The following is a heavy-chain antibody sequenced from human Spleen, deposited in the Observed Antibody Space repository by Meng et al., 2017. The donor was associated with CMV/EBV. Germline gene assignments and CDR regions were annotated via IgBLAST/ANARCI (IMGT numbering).Heavy chain of an antibody. CDR3: ARDLESYYDY. V-gene: IGHV1-2*06. D-gene: IGHD5-24*01. CDR2: INCNSGDT. Sequence: SCKASGYTFTGYYIHWVRQAPGQGPEWLGRINCNSGDTDYAQKFQGRVTMTRDTSISTAYMELSRLRSDDTAVYYCARDLESYYDYWGQGTLVTVSS. CDR1: GYTFTGYY. J-gene: IGHJ4*02.